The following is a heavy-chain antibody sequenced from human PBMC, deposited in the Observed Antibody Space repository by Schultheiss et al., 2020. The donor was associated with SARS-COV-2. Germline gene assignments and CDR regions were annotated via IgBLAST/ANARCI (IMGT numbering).Heavy chain of an antibody. Sequence: SQTLSLTCAVYGGSFSGYYWSWIRQPPGKGLEWIGEINHSGSTNYNPSLKSRVTISVDTSKNQFSLKLSSVTAADTAVYYCAVFSRIAAAGTAWFDPWGQGTLVTVSS. CDR1: GGSFSGYY. J-gene: IGHJ5*02. CDR3: AVFSRIAAAGTAWFDP. V-gene: IGHV4-34*01. CDR2: INHSGST. D-gene: IGHD6-13*01.